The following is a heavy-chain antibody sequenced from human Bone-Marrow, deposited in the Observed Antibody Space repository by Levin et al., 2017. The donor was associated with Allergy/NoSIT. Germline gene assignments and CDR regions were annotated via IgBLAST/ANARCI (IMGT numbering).Heavy chain of an antibody. CDR2: IYWDNDK. D-gene: IGHD1-1*01. J-gene: IGHJ4*02. V-gene: IGHV2-5*02. CDR1: GFSLSTSGVG. Sequence: VSGPTLVKPTQTLTLTCTFSGFSLSTSGVGVGWIRQPPGEALECLALIYWDNDKRYSPSLRSRLTITKVTSKNQVVLTMTNMDPVDTATYFCAHRRGGYSWNGGYFDYWGQGILVSVSS. CDR3: AHRRGGYSWNGGYFDY.